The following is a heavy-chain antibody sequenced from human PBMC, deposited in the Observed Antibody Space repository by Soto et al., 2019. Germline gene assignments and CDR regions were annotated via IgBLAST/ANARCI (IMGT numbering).Heavy chain of an antibody. J-gene: IGHJ4*02. D-gene: IGHD2-15*01. V-gene: IGHV3-30*18. CDR3: AKIGYCSGGSCYHAEYVDY. CDR2: ISYDGSNN. Sequence: QVLLVESGGGVVQPGGSLRLSCAASGFTFSSYGMHWVRQAPGKGLEWVAVISYDGSNNYYADAVQGRFTISRDHSKNTLDLQMNSLRAEDTAVYYCAKIGYCSGGSCYHAEYVDYWGQGTRVTVSS. CDR1: GFTFSSYG.